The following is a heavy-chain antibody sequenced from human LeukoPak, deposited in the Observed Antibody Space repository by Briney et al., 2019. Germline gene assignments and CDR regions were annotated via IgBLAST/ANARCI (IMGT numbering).Heavy chain of an antibody. CDR3: ARHSGVWRRLDY. CDR2: IFYSGNT. D-gene: IGHD5/OR15-5a*01. Sequence: SSETLSLTCTVSGGSISSGSYYWGWIRQPPGKGLEWIGSIFYSGNTCNNPSLKSRVTLSVDTPKNQFSLKMRSVTAADTAVFYCARHSGVWRRLDYWGQGTLVTVSS. V-gene: IGHV4-39*01. J-gene: IGHJ4*02. CDR1: GGSISSGSYY.